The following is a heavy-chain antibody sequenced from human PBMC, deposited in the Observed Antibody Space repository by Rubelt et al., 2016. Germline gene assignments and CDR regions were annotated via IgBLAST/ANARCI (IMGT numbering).Heavy chain of an antibody. CDR3: ARHVNHNWFDP. J-gene: IGHJ5*02. CDR1: GYSFTSYW. D-gene: IGHD1-14*01. Sequence: EVQLVQSGAEVKKPGESLRISCKGSGYSFTSYWISWVRQMPGNGLEWMGRIDPSDSYTNYSPSVQGHATSSADKSISTAYLQWSSLKASDTAMYYCARHVNHNWFDPWGQGTLVTVSS. CDR2: IDPSDSYT. V-gene: IGHV5-10-1*03.